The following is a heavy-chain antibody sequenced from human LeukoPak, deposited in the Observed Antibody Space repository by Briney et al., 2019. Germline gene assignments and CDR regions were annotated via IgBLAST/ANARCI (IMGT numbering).Heavy chain of an antibody. D-gene: IGHD6-6*01. CDR1: GGTFSSYA. CDR3: ASNLYSSSPFDY. J-gene: IGHJ4*02. CDR2: IIPIFGTA. Sequence: SVKVSCKASGGTFSSYAISWVRQAPGQGLEWMGGIIPIFGTANYAQKFQGRVTITADKSTSTAYMELSSLRSEDTAVYYCASNLYSSSPFDYWGQGTLVTVSS. V-gene: IGHV1-69*06.